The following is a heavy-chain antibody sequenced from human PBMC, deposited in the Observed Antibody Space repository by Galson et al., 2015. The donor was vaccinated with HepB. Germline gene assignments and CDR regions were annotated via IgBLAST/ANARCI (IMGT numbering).Heavy chain of an antibody. V-gene: IGHV1-69*02. CDR2: IIPILGIA. CDR3: ARAGIAVAAPDY. Sequence: SVKVSCKASGGTFSSCTISWVRQAPGQGLEWMGRIIPILGIANYAQKFQGRVTITADKSTSTAYMELSSLRSEDTAVYYCARAGIAVAAPDYWGQGTLVTVSS. J-gene: IGHJ4*02. CDR1: GGTFSSCT. D-gene: IGHD6-19*01.